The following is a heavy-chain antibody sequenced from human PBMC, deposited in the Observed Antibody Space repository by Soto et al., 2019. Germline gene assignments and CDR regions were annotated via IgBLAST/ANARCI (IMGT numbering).Heavy chain of an antibody. D-gene: IGHD3-22*01. CDR1: GGSISSGGYY. Sequence: QVQLQESGPGLVKPSQTLSLTCTVSGGSISSGGYYWSWIRQHPEKGLEWIGYIYYSGTTYYNQSLKNRVTISIDSSKNQFSMRLSSVTAADTAVYFCARRLTDSVGYYRNWFDPWGQGTVVTVSS. V-gene: IGHV4-31*03. CDR3: ARRLTDSVGYYRNWFDP. CDR2: IYYSGTT. J-gene: IGHJ5*02.